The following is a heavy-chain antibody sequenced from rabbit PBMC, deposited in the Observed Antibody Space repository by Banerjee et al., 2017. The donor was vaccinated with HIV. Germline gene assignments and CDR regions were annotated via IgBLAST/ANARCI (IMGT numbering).Heavy chain of an antibody. CDR1: GFDFSSGYF. V-gene: IGHV1S45*01. CDR2: IDAGSSDTT. D-gene: IGHD6-1*01. Sequence: QEQLVESGGGLVQPGGSLKLSCKASGFDFSSGYFMCWVRQAPGKGLEWIACIDAGSSDTTWYATWAKGRFTISKTSSTTVTLQMTSLTAADTATYFCARDLAGYAGYGYADLWGPGTLVTVS. CDR3: ARDLAGYAGYGYADL. J-gene: IGHJ4*01.